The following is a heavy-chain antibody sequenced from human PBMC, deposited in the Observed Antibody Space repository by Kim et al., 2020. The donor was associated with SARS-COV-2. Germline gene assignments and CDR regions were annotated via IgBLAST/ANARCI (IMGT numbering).Heavy chain of an antibody. J-gene: IGHJ6*02. CDR3: ARDIFRVVRGVMGDYYYYGMDV. Sequence: GGSLRLSCAASGFTFSSYAMHWVRQAPGKGLEWVAVISYDGSNKYYADSVKGRFTISRDNSKNTLYLQMNSLRAEDTAVYYCARDIFRVVRGVMGDYYYYGMDVWGQGTTVTVSS. CDR2: ISYDGSNK. CDR1: GFTFSSYA. V-gene: IGHV3-30*04. D-gene: IGHD3-10*01.